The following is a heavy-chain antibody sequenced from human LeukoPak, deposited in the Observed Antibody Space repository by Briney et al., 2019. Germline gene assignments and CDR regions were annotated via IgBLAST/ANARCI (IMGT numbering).Heavy chain of an antibody. V-gene: IGHV3-21*01. J-gene: IGHJ4*02. D-gene: IGHD3-22*01. CDR2: ISSSSSYI. CDR3: VRDLYHDSLLGY. CDR1: GFTYISYS. Sequence: GGSLRLSCAASGFTYISYSMNWVRQAPGKGMEWVSSISSSSSYIYYADSVKGRFTISRDNAKNSLYLQMNSLRAEDTAVYYCVRDLYHDSLLGYWGQGTLVTVSS.